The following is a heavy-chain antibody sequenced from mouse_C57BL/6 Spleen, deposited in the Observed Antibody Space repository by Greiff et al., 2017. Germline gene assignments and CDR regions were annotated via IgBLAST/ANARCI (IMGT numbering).Heavy chain of an antibody. CDR1: GYTFTSYW. D-gene: IGHD1-1*01. CDR3: TTVVDDY. Sequence: QVHVKQPGAELVKPGASVKLSCKASGYTFTSYWMQWVKQRPGQGLEWIGEIDPSDSYTNYNQKFKGKATLTVDTSSSTAYMQLSSLTSEDSAVYYCTTVVDDYWGQGTTLTVSS. CDR2: IDPSDSYT. V-gene: IGHV1-50*01. J-gene: IGHJ2*01.